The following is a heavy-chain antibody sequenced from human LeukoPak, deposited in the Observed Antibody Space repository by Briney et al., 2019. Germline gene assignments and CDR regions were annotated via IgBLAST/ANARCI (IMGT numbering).Heavy chain of an antibody. V-gene: IGHV1-18*01. Sequence: ASVKVSCKASGYTFNSYGISWVRRDPGQGLEWMGWISTYNGNTNYAQKFQGRVTLTTDTSTSTAYMDLRSLRSDDTAVYHCARVALGSWYFDLWGRGTLVTVSS. CDR1: GYTFNSYG. D-gene: IGHD2-15*01. CDR2: ISTYNGNT. J-gene: IGHJ2*01. CDR3: ARVALGSWYFDL.